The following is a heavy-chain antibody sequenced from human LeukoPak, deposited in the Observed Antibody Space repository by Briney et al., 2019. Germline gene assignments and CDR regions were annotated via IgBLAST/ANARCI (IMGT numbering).Heavy chain of an antibody. CDR1: GGSISSSSYY. J-gene: IGHJ6*02. CDR2: IYYSGST. CDR3: ARQNYDEVNYYYYGLDV. V-gene: IGHV4-39*01. Sequence: TSETLSLTCTVSGGSISSSSYYWGWIRQPPGKGLEWIGSIYYSGSTYYNPSLKSRVTISVDTSKNQFSLKLSSVTAADTAVYYCARQNYDEVNYYYYGLDVWGQGTTVTVSS. D-gene: IGHD3-3*01.